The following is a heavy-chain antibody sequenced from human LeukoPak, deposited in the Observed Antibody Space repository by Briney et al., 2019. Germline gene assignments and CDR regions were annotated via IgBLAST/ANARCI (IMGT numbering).Heavy chain of an antibody. CDR2: ISNGGHHT. J-gene: IGHJ4*02. D-gene: IGHD5-12*01. CDR3: AKVISSYSGYDSY. V-gene: IGHV3-23*01. Sequence: MXXVRQXPXXGLXWVSSISNGGHHTYYADSVRGRFTISRDNSKNTLYLQMDSLRAADTAVYYCAKVISSYSGYDSYWGQGTLVTVSS.